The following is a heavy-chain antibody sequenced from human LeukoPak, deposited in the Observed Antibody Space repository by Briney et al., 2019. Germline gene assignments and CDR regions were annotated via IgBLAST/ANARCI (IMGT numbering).Heavy chain of an antibody. J-gene: IGHJ4*02. CDR1: GGSISSGGYY. D-gene: IGHD3-22*01. CDR2: IYYSGST. Sequence: PSQTLSLTCTVSGGSISSGGYYWSWIRQHPGKGLEWIGYIYYSGSTYYNPSLKSRATISVDTSKNQFSLKLSSVTAADTAVYYCARGFDSSGYYFDYWGQGTLVTVSS. CDR3: ARGFDSSGYYFDY. V-gene: IGHV4-31*03.